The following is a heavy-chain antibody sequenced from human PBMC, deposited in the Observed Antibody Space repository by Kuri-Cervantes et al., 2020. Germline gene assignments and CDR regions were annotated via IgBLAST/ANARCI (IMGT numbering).Heavy chain of an antibody. Sequence: SGPTLVKPTQTLTLTCTFSGFSLSSTGMCVSWIRQPPGKALEWLALIDWDDDKRYSPSLKSRLTITKDTSKNQVVLTMTNMDPVDTATYYCAHRRVVATIPPGTNWFDPWGQGTLVTVSS. CDR1: GFSLSSTGMC. CDR3: AHRRVVATIPPGTNWFDP. D-gene: IGHD5-12*01. V-gene: IGHV2-5*08. J-gene: IGHJ5*02. CDR2: IDWDDDK.